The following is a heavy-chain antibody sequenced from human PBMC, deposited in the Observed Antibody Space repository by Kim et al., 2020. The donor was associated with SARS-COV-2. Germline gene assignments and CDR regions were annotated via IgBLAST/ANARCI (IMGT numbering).Heavy chain of an antibody. D-gene: IGHD6-13*01. CDR1: GFTFSSYA. CDR3: ARPGAAAGNTRFDY. CDR2: ISYDGSNK. J-gene: IGHJ4*02. V-gene: IGHV3-30*04. Sequence: GGSLRLSCAASGFTFSSYAMHWVRQAPGKGLEWVAVISYDGSNKYYADSVKGRFTISRDNSKNTLYLQMNSLRAEDTAVYYCARPGAAAGNTRFDYWGQGTLVTVSS.